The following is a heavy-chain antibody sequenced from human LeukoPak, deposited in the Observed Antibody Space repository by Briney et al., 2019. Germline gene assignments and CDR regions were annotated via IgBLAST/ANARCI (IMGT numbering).Heavy chain of an antibody. Sequence: GASAKVSCKASGYTFTVYYMHWVRQAPGQGLEWMGWINPNSGGTSYAQRFQGRVTLTRDTSISTAYMELTRLRSDDTAVYYCARSCSSGWLEGYYFDYWGQGTLVTVSS. V-gene: IGHV1-2*02. CDR2: INPNSGGT. J-gene: IGHJ4*02. CDR3: ARSCSSGWLEGYYFDY. D-gene: IGHD6-19*01. CDR1: GYTFTVYY.